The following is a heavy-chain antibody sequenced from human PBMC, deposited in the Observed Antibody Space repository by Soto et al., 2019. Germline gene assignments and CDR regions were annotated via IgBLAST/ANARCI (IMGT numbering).Heavy chain of an antibody. J-gene: IGHJ4*02. V-gene: IGHV4-34*01. CDR1: GGSFSGYY. Sequence: QVQLQQWGAGLLKPSETLSLTCAVYGGSFSGYYWTWIRHPPGTGLEWIGDINHSGSTNYNPSLKSRVTISVDTSKNQFSLKLTSVTAADTAVYYCARDKITGLFDYWGQGTLVTVSS. D-gene: IGHD2-8*02. CDR3: ARDKITGLFDY. CDR2: INHSGST.